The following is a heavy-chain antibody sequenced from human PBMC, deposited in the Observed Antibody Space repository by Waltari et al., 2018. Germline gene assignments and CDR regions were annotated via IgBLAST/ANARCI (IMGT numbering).Heavy chain of an antibody. CDR2: MNPNSGNK. J-gene: IGHJ5*02. V-gene: IGHV1-8*01. CDR1: GYTFTSYD. D-gene: IGHD6-13*01. Sequence: QVQLVQSGAEVKKPGASVKVSCKASGYTFTSYDINWVRQATGQGLEWMGLMNPNSGNKGYAQKFHGRVTMTRNTSISTAYMELSSLRSEDTAVYYCARRRGPSSWAKNWFDPWGQGTLVTVSS. CDR3: ARRRGPSSWAKNWFDP.